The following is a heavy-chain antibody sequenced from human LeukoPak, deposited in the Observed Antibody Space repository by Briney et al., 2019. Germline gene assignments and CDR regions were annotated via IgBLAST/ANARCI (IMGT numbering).Heavy chain of an antibody. CDR3: ANTLPYYYDSSGYYPIDY. D-gene: IGHD3-22*01. CDR2: ISGSGGST. J-gene: IGHJ4*02. Sequence: GGSLRLSCAASGFTFSSYALSWVRQAPGKGLEWVSAISGSGGSTYYADAVKGRFTISRDNSKNTLYLQMNSLRAEDTAVYYCANTLPYYYDSSGYYPIDYWGQGTLVTVYS. V-gene: IGHV3-23*01. CDR1: GFTFSSYA.